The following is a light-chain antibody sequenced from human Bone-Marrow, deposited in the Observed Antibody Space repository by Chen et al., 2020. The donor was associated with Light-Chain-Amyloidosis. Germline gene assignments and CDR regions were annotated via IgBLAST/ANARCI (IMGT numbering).Light chain of an antibody. CDR3: AHWDDRMSSRL. CDR2: SNN. CDR1: SSNVGVIT. J-gene: IGLJ3*02. Sequence: QSVLTQPTSAPGLPGQSVTIPCSGNSSNVGVITVNWYQQLPGRAPRLLIYSNNKRPSGRPDRFSGSKSGTSASLAITGLQSEDEGDYYCAHWDDRMSSRLFGGGTKLTVL. V-gene: IGLV1-44*01.